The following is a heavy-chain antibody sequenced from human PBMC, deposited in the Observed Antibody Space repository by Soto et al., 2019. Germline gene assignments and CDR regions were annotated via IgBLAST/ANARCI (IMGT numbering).Heavy chain of an antibody. D-gene: IGHD5-12*01. J-gene: IGHJ4*02. V-gene: IGHV3-23*01. CDR1: GFTFSSYA. CDR2: IGGSGGGT. Sequence: PGGSLRLSCAASGFTFSSYALSWVRQAPGKGLEWVSGIGGSGGGTYYADSVKGRFTISRDKSKNTLYLQMDSLRVEDTAVYYCARETDSGYDSATVGLDYWGQGTLVTVSS. CDR3: ARETDSGYDSATVGLDY.